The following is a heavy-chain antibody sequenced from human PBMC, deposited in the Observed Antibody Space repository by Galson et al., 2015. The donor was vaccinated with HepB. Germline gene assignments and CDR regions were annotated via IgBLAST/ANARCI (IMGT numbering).Heavy chain of an antibody. V-gene: IGHV3-30*18. CDR1: GFTLSTYG. J-gene: IGHJ4*02. D-gene: IGHD5-18*01. CDR3: AKGYGIFDR. Sequence: SLRLSCAASGFTLSTYGMHWVRQAPGKGLEWVAVISYDGTKKYYADSVKGRFSISRDNSKNMLFLQMSSLRAEDTAIYYCAKGYGIFDRWGQGILVTVSS. CDR2: ISYDGTKK.